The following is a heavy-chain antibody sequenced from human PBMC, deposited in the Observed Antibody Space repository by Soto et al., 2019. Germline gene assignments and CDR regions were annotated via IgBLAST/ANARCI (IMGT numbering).Heavy chain of an antibody. Sequence: QVQLVESGGGLVKPGGSLRPSCAASGFTFSDYYMSWIRQAPGKGLEWVSYISSSSSYTNYADSVKGRFTISRDNAKNSLYLQMNSLRAEDTAVYYCARALAPTGDLDYWGQGTLVTVSS. J-gene: IGHJ4*02. CDR1: GFTFSDYY. CDR3: ARALAPTGDLDY. D-gene: IGHD7-27*01. CDR2: ISSSSSYT. V-gene: IGHV3-11*05.